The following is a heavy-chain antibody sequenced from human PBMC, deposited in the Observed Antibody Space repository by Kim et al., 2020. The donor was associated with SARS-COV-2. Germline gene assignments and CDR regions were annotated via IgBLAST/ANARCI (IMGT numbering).Heavy chain of an antibody. Sequence: GGSLRLSCAASGFTVSSNYMSWVRQAPGKGLEWVSVIYSGGSTYYADSVKGRFTISRDNSKNTLYLQMNSLRAEDTAVYYCARSGPVWQQLVTNWGQGTLVTVSS. D-gene: IGHD6-13*01. CDR2: IYSGGST. V-gene: IGHV3-66*01. CDR3: ARSGPVWQQLVTN. J-gene: IGHJ4*02. CDR1: GFTVSSNY.